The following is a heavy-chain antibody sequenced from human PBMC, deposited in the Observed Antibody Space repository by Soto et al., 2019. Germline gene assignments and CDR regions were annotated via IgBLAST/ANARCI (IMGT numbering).Heavy chain of an antibody. Sequence: QVQLVQSGAEVKKPGASVKVSCKASGYTFTSYGISWVRQAPGQGLEWMGWISAYNGNTNYAQKLQGRVTMTTDTTTSTAHIALRGQRSVGTAGYDCAGVCRGRWSAPYLAFRRPYHNNWFDPWGQGTLVTVSS. CDR1: GYTFTSYG. J-gene: IGHJ5*02. CDR2: ISAYNGNT. CDR3: AGVCRGRWSAPYLAFRRPYHNNWFDP. V-gene: IGHV1-18*04. D-gene: IGHD3-10*02.